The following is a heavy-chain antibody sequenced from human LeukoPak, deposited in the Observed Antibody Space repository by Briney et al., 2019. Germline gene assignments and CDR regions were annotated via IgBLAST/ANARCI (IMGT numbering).Heavy chain of an antibody. CDR3: ARGDYGDFFFDY. CDR1: GFTFSSYE. Sequence: GGPLRLSCAASGFTFSSYEMNWVRQAPGKGLEWVSYISSSGSTIYYADSVKGRFTISRDNAKNSLYLQMNSLRAEDTAVYYCARGDYGDFFFDYWGQGTLVTVSS. V-gene: IGHV3-48*03. D-gene: IGHD4-17*01. CDR2: ISSSGSTI. J-gene: IGHJ4*02.